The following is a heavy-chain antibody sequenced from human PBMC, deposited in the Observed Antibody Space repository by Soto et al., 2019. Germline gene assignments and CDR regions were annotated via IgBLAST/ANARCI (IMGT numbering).Heavy chain of an antibody. D-gene: IGHD3-16*01. CDR1: GGSISSGGYY. CDR2: IYYSGST. V-gene: IGHV4-31*03. CDR3: ASRFAGGPIDY. Sequence: SETLSLTCTVSGGSISSGGYYWSWIRQHPGKGLEWIGYIYYSGSTYYNPSLKSRVTISVDTSKNQFSLKLSSVTAADTAVYYCASRFAGGPIDYWGQGTLVTVSS. J-gene: IGHJ4*02.